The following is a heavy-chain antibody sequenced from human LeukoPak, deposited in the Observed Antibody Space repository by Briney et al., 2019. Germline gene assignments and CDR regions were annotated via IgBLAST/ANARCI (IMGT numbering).Heavy chain of an antibody. CDR2: ISGSGGST. Sequence: GGSLRLSCTASGFTFGDYAMSWVRQAPGKGLEWVSAISGSGGSTYYADSVKGRFTISRDNSKNTLFLQMNSLRAEDTAVYYCAKGDIVVVTAFDYWGQGTLVTVSS. D-gene: IGHD2-21*02. CDR1: GFTFGDYA. V-gene: IGHV3-23*01. CDR3: AKGDIVVVTAFDY. J-gene: IGHJ4*02.